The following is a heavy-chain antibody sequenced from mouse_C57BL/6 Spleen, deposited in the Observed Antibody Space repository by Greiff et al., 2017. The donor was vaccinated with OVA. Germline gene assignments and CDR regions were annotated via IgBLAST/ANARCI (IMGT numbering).Heavy chain of an antibody. CDR3: ARDLDYGSSYAMDY. CDR1: GYSITSGYY. V-gene: IGHV3-6*01. J-gene: IGHJ4*01. CDR2: ISYDGSN. Sequence: DVKLQESGPGLVKPSQSLSLTCSVTGYSITSGYYWNWLRQFPGNKLEWMGYISYDGSNKYNPSLKNRISITRDTSKNQFFLKLNSVTTEDTATYYCARDLDYGSSYAMDYWGQGPSVTVSS. D-gene: IGHD1-1*01.